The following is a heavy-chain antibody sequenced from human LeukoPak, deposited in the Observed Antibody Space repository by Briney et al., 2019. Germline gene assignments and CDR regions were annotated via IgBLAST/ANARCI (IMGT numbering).Heavy chain of an antibody. D-gene: IGHD3-10*01. CDR3: ARVERWFGFQNWFDP. CDR2: SYYSGST. Sequence: SQTLSLTCTVSGGSISSGDYYWSWIRRPPGKGLEWIGYSYYSGSTYYNPSLKSRVTISVDTSKNQFSLKLSSVTAADTAVYYCARVERWFGFQNWFDPWGQGTLVTVPS. CDR1: GGSISSGDYY. J-gene: IGHJ5*02. V-gene: IGHV4-30-4*08.